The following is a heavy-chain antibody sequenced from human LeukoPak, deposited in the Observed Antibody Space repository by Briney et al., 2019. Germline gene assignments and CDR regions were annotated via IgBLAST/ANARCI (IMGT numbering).Heavy chain of an antibody. CDR3: AIFYDSSAGFDY. CDR1: GYTFTSYA. D-gene: IGHD3-22*01. Sequence: ASVTVSFTASGYTFTSYAMHWVRQAPGQRLEWMGWINAGNGNTKYSQKFQGRVTITRDTSASTAYMELSSLRSEDTAVYYCAIFYDSSAGFDYWGQGTLVTVSS. J-gene: IGHJ4*02. V-gene: IGHV1-3*01. CDR2: INAGNGNT.